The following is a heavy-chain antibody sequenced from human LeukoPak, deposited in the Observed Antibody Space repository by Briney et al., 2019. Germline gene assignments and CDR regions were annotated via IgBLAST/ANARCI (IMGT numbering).Heavy chain of an antibody. CDR1: GYTFSSYC. CDR2: INPSGGAT. D-gene: IGHD3-22*01. J-gene: IGHJ4*02. Sequence: GASVEVSCKASGYTFSSYCFHWVRQAPGQGLEWMGLINPSGGATSFAQKFRGRVTMTRDMSTGTVFMELSSLRSDDTAVYFCARNYYDTAGHFGYWGQGTLVTVSS. V-gene: IGHV1-46*01. CDR3: ARNYYDTAGHFGY.